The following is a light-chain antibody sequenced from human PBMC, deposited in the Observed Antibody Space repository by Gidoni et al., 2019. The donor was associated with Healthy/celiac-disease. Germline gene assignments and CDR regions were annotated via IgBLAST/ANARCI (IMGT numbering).Light chain of an antibody. CDR3: SSYAGSLV. V-gene: IGLV2-8*01. CDR2: EVS. J-gene: IGLJ2*01. Sequence: QSALTQPPSASGSPGQSVTISCTGTSSDVGGYNYVSWYQQPPGTAPKLMIYEVSKRPSRVPDRFSGSKSGNTASLTVSGLQAEDEADYYCSSYAGSLVFGGGTKLTVL. CDR1: SSDVGGYNY.